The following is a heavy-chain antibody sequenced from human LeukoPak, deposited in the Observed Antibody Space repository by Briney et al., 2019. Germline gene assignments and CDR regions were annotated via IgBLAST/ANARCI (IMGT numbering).Heavy chain of an antibody. Sequence: GASVQVSCKASGGTFSSYAISWVRQAPGQGLEWMGGIIPIFGTANYAQKFQGRVTITADESTSTAYMELSSLRSEDTAVYYCARRTIVLGLRFTTYYYGMDVWGQGSTVTVSS. CDR3: ARRTIVLGLRFTTYYYGMDV. V-gene: IGHV1-69*13. D-gene: IGHD5-12*01. CDR1: GGTFSSYA. CDR2: IIPIFGTA. J-gene: IGHJ6*02.